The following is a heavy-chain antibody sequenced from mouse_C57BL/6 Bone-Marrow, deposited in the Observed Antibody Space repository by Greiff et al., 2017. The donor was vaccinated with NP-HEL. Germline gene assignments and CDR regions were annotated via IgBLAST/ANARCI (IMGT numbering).Heavy chain of an antibody. CDR2: IDPETGGT. CDR1: GYTFTDYE. Sequence: QVQLKESGAELVRPGASVTLSCKASGYTFTDYEMHWVKQTPVHGLEWIGAIDPETGGTAYNQKFKGKAILTADKSSSTAYMELRSLTSEDSAVYYCTTIYYDYDNFAYWGQGTLVTVSA. D-gene: IGHD2-4*01. J-gene: IGHJ3*01. V-gene: IGHV1-15*01. CDR3: TTIYYDYDNFAY.